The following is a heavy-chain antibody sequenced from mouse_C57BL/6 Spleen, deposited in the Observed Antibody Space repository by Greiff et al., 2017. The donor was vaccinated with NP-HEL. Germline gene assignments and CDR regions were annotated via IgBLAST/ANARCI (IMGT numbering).Heavy chain of an antibody. J-gene: IGHJ3*01. Sequence: EVKLQESGPGLVKPSQSLSLTCSVTGYSITSGYYWNWIRQFPGNKLEWMGYISYDGSNNYNPSLKNRISITRDTSQNQFFLKLNSVTTEDTATYYCARGAIYYGNFAWFAYWGQRTLVTVSA. CDR2: ISYDGSN. CDR3: ARGAIYYGNFAWFAY. D-gene: IGHD2-1*01. CDR1: GYSITSGYY. V-gene: IGHV3-6*01.